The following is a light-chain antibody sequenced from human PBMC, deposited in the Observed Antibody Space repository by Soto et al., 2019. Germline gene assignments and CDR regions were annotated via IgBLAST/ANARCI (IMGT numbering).Light chain of an antibody. V-gene: IGKV3-11*01. CDR2: DAS. J-gene: IGKJ4*01. CDR3: QQSSYLYT. Sequence: EIVLTQSPATLSLSPGERATLSCRVSESVGSSLAWCQQKRCQAPRLLIYDASSRATGIPARFSGSGSGTDFTLTSSRLAPDNVAVYCCQQSSYLYTFGGGTKVDIK. CDR1: ESVGSS.